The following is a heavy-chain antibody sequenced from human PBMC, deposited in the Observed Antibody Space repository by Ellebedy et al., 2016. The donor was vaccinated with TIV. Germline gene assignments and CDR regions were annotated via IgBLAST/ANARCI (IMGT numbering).Heavy chain of an antibody. CDR2: INHSGST. CDR3: ARGHFDWLLVHEHYYYYGMDV. D-gene: IGHD3-9*01. J-gene: IGHJ6*02. V-gene: IGHV4-34*01. Sequence: SETLSLTXAVYGGSFSGYYWSWIRQPPGKGLEWIGEINHSGSTNYNPSLKSRVTISVDTSKNQFSLKLSSVTAADTAVYYCARGHFDWLLVHEHYYYYGMDVWGQGTTVTVSS. CDR1: GGSFSGYY.